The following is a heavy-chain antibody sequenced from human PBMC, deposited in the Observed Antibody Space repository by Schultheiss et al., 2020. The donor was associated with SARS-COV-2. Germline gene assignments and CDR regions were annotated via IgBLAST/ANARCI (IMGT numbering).Heavy chain of an antibody. CDR1: GFTFSRFG. J-gene: IGHJ4*02. V-gene: IGHV3-33*07. Sequence: GGSLRLSCAASGFTFSRFGMYWVRQAPGKGLEWVAVIWNDGSNKYYADSVKGRFTISRDNSKNTLYLQMSCLRAEDTAVYYCVKDYRDGYNRPHSYFDYWGQGTLVTVSS. CDR3: VKDYRDGYNRPHSYFDY. D-gene: IGHD5-24*01. CDR2: IWNDGSNK.